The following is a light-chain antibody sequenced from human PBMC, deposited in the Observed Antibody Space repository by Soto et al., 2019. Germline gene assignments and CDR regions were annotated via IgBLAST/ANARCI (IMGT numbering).Light chain of an antibody. CDR1: QSVSSY. CDR2: DAS. V-gene: IGKV3-11*01. Sequence: EIVLTQSPATLSLSPGERATLSCRASQSVSSYLAWYQQKPGQAPRLLIYDASNRATGIPARFSASGSGTDFTLTINRLEPEDFAVYYCQQYGSSWTFGQGTKVDIK. CDR3: QQYGSSWT. J-gene: IGKJ1*01.